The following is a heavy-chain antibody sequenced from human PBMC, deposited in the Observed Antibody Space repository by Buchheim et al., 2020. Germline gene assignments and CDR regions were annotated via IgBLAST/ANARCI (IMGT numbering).Heavy chain of an antibody. CDR1: GFTFSIYW. D-gene: IGHD6-13*01. V-gene: IGHV3-74*01. CDR2: IHSDGSST. Sequence: EVQLVESGGDLVQPGGSLRLSCAASGFTFSIYWMHWVRQAPGKGLVWVSRIHSDGSSTDYADSVKGRFTISRDNAKNTLYLQMNSRRAEDTAVYYCTNLAEQPGRNYWGQGTL. J-gene: IGHJ4*02. CDR3: TNLAEQPGRNY.